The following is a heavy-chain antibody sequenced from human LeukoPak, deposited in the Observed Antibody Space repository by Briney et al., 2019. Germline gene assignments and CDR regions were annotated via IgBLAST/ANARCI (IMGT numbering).Heavy chain of an antibody. D-gene: IGHD3-10*01. Sequence: GASVKVSCKASGYTFTSYGISWVRQAPGHGLEWMGWISAYNGNTNYAQKLQGRVTMTTDTSTSTAYMELRSLRSDDTAVYYCVRGLASGYGSGSHSDYWGQGTLVTVSS. J-gene: IGHJ4*02. CDR3: VRGLASGYGSGSHSDY. V-gene: IGHV1-18*04. CDR2: ISAYNGNT. CDR1: GYTFTSYG.